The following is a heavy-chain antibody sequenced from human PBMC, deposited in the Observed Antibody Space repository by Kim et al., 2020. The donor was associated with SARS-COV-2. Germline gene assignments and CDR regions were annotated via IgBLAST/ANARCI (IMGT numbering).Heavy chain of an antibody. Sequence: GGSLRLSCAASGFTFSSYAMHWVRQAPGKGLEWVAVIWYDGSNKYYADSVKGRFTISRDNSKNTLYLPMNSLRAEDTAVYYCAKGTTVTANWFDPWGQGTLVTVSS. CDR2: IWYDGSNK. J-gene: IGHJ5*02. CDR3: AKGTTVTANWFDP. D-gene: IGHD4-17*01. CDR1: GFTFSSYA. V-gene: IGHV3-33*06.